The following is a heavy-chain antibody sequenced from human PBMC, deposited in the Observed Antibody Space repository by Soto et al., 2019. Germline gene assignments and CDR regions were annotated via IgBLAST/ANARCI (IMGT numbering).Heavy chain of an antibody. V-gene: IGHV3-30-3*01. CDR2: ISYDGSNK. CDR3: ARPDEFEFYNLYYFDY. Sequence: QVQLVESGGGVVQPGRSLRLSCAASGFSFSSNAMHWVRQAPGKGLEWVAVISYDGSNKYYADAVKGRFTISRDNSKNPLYRQMNSLRAEDTTVYYCARPDEFEFYNLYYFDYWGQGTLVTVS. CDR1: GFSFSSNA. J-gene: IGHJ4*02. D-gene: IGHD1-1*01.